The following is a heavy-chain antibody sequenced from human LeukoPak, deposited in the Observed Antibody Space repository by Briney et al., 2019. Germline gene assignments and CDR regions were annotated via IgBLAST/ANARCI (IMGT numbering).Heavy chain of an antibody. CDR3: AKSPKDSGYYEPIDY. V-gene: IGHV3-9*01. D-gene: IGHD3-22*01. Sequence: SLRLSCAASGFDFSSNWMHWVRQAPGKGLEWVSGINWNSGSTDYADSVKGRITISRDNAKNSLYLQMNSLRAEDTALYYCAKSPKDSGYYEPIDYWGQGTLVTVSS. J-gene: IGHJ4*02. CDR2: INWNSGST. CDR1: GFDFSSNW.